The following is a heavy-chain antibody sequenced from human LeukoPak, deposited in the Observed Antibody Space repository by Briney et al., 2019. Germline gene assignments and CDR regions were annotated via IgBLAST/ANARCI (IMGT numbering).Heavy chain of an antibody. CDR2: ISSSSSYI. J-gene: IGHJ6*03. CDR1: GFTFSSYS. D-gene: IGHD2-2*01. Sequence: PGGSLRLSCAASGFTFSSYSMNWVRQAPGKGLEWVSSISSSSSYIYYADSVKGRFTISRDNAKNSLYLQMNSLRAEDTAVYYCARLYCSSTSCPIRLYYYYMDVWGKGTTVTVSS. CDR3: ARLYCSSTSCPIRLYYYYMDV. V-gene: IGHV3-21*01.